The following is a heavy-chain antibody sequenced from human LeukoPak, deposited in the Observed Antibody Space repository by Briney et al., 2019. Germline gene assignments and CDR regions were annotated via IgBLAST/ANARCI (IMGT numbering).Heavy chain of an antibody. D-gene: IGHD4-17*01. CDR2: IRYDGSNK. Sequence: VGSLRLSCVASGFTFSSYGMHWVRQAPGKGLEWVAFIRYDGSNKYYADSVKGRFTISRDNSKNTLYLQMNSLRAEDTAVYYCAKFSDYSDPLDYWGQGTLVTVSS. J-gene: IGHJ4*02. CDR3: AKFSDYSDPLDY. V-gene: IGHV3-30*02. CDR1: GFTFSSYG.